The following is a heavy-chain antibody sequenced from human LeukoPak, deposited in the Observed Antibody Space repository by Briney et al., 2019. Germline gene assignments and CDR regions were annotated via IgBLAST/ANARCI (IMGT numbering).Heavy chain of an antibody. D-gene: IGHD2-2*01. J-gene: IGHJ4*02. Sequence: GGSLRLSCAASGFTFSRYWMHWVRQAPGKGLLWVSRINSDGSSTYYADSVKGRFTTSRDNAKNALHLQMNSLRAEDTAVYYCARESILMPFLDSWGQGTLVTVSS. CDR2: INSDGSST. V-gene: IGHV3-74*01. CDR3: ARESILMPFLDS. CDR1: GFTFSRYW.